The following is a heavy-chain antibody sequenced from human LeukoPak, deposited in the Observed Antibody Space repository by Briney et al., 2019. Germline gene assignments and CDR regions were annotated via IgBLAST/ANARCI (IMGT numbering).Heavy chain of an antibody. CDR3: ARDRARSSDILTGYYYYYGMDV. V-gene: IGHV4-30-2*01. CDR1: GGSISSGGYS. J-gene: IGHJ6*04. D-gene: IGHD3-9*01. Sequence: SETLSLTCAVSGGSISSGGYSWGWLRQPPGRGLEWIGYIYHSGSTYYNPSLKSRVTISVDRSKNQFSLKLSSVTAADTAVYYCARDRARSSDILTGYYYYYGMDVWGKGTPVTVSS. CDR2: IYHSGST.